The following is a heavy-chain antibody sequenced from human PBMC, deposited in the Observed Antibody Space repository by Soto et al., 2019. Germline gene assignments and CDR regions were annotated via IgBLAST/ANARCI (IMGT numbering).Heavy chain of an antibody. CDR1: GFTFDDYG. CDR2: IISKTDGGTT. J-gene: IGHJ4*02. CDR3: TTGPSTLVRGVMKY. Sequence: GGSLRLSCAASGFTFDDYGMSWVRQAPGKGLEWVGRIISKTDGGTTDYAAPVKGRFTISRDDSKNTLYLQMDTLKIEDTAVYYCTTGPSTLVRGVMKYWGQGTLVTVSS. D-gene: IGHD3-10*01. V-gene: IGHV3-15*01.